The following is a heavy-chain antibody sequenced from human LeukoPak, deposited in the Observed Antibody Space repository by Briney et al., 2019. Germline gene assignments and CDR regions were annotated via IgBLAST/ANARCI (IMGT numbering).Heavy chain of an antibody. CDR3: ARHDSSSWYRIWFDP. V-gene: IGHV4-61*01. CDR2: IYYSGST. CDR1: GGSVSSGSYY. Sequence: SETLSLTCTVSGGSVSSGSYYWSWIRQPPGKGLEWIGYIYYSGSTNYNPSLKSRVTISVDTSKNQFSLKLSSVTAADTAVYYCARHDSSSWYRIWFDPWGQGTLVTVSS. D-gene: IGHD6-13*01. J-gene: IGHJ5*02.